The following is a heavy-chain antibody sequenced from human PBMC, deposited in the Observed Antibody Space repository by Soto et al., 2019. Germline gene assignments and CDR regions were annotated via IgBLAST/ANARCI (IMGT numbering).Heavy chain of an antibody. CDR3: AKDLGYCSSTSCYDRGYSYGLDY. Sequence: SGGALRLSCAASGFTFSSYAMSWVRQAPGKGLEWVSAISGSGGSTYYADSVKGRFTISRDNSKNTLYLQMNSLRAEDTAVYYCAKDLGYCSSTSCYDRGYSYGLDYWGQGTLVTVSS. CDR1: GFTFSSYA. V-gene: IGHV3-23*01. CDR2: ISGSGGST. D-gene: IGHD2-2*01. J-gene: IGHJ4*02.